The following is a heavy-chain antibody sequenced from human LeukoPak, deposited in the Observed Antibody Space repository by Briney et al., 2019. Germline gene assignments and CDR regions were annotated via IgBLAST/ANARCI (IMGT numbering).Heavy chain of an antibody. CDR1: RFTFSSYA. V-gene: IGHV3-64D*06. CDR3: VGIAFKHYFDY. D-gene: IGHD2-21*01. CDR2: ISSNGGST. J-gene: IGHJ4*02. Sequence: PGGSLRLSCSASRFTFSSYAMHWVRQAPGKGLEYVSAISSNGGSTYYADSVKGRFTISRDNSKNTLYLQMSSLRAEDTAVYYCVGIAFKHYFDYWGQGTLVTVSS.